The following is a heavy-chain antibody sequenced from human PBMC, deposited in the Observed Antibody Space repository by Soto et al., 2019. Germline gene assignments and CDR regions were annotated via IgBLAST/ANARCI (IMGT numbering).Heavy chain of an antibody. D-gene: IGHD2-2*01. J-gene: IGHJ4*02. CDR1: GGSISSYY. CDR2: IYYSGST. V-gene: IGHV4-59*12. CDR3: ARSPLISSTSCYLDY. Sequence: SETLSLTCTVSGGSISSYYWSWIRQPPGKGLEWIGYIYYSGSTNYNPSLKSRVTISVDTSKNQFSLKLSSVTAADTAVYYCARSPLISSTSCYLDYWGQGTLVTVSS.